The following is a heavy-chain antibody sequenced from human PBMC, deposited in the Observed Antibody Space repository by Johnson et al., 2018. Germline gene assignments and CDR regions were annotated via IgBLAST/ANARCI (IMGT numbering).Heavy chain of an antibody. J-gene: IGHJ3*02. CDR3: AWPPGRRLDI. V-gene: IGHV3-7*01. CDR2: INEDGSGK. CDR1: GFIFSNYW. Sequence: VQLVESGGGLVQPGESLRLSCAASGFIFSNYWMTWVRQAPGKGLEWVANINEDGSGKQYVDSVKGRFTISRDNAKDSLYLQLNSLRVEDTGIYYWAWPPGRRLDIWGQGTMVTVS. D-gene: IGHD7-27*01.